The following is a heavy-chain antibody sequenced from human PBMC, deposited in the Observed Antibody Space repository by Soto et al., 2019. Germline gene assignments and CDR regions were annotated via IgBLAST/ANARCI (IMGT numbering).Heavy chain of an antibody. Sequence: TLSLTCTVSGGSISSGDYYWSWIRQPPGKGLEWIGYIYYSGSTYYNPSLKSRVTISVDTSKNQFSLKLSSVTAADTAVYYCARVTGPLWSGGSSSSLWFDPLHQGILVSVYS. CDR3: ARVTGPLWSGGSSSSLWFDP. V-gene: IGHV4-30-4*01. D-gene: IGHD2-15*01. CDR1: GGSISSGDYY. J-gene: IGHJ5*02. CDR2: IYYSGST.